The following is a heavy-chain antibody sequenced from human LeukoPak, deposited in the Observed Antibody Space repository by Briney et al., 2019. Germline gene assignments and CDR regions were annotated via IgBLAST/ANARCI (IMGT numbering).Heavy chain of an antibody. D-gene: IGHD2-15*01. J-gene: IGHJ3*02. V-gene: IGHV3-30*02. CDR1: GFTFSSSG. CDR2: IRYDGSNK. CDR3: AKGGICSGGSCYSDAFDI. Sequence: GGSLRLSCAASGFTFSSSGMNWVRQAPGKGLEWVAFIRYDGSNKYYADSVKGRFTISRDNSKNTLNLQMNSLRAEDTAVYYCAKGGICSGGSCYSDAFDIWGQGTMVTVSS.